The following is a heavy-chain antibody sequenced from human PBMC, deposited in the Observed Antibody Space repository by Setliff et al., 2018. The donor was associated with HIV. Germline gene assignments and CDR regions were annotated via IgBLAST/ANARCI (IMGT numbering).Heavy chain of an antibody. J-gene: IGHJ4*02. V-gene: IGHV4-59*05. CDR1: GASISSHY. CDR2: IYYSGTT. Sequence: PSETLSLTCTISGASISSHYWSWIRQPPGKGLEWIGSIYYSGTTYYNPSLKSRVTISVDTSKNQFSLKLYSVTAADTAVYYCARTLRAAAMGYFDYWGQGTLVTVSS. D-gene: IGHD5-18*01. CDR3: ARTLRAAAMGYFDY.